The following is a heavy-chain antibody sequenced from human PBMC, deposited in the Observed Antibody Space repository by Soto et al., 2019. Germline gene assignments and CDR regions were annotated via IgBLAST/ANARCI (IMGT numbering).Heavy chain of an antibody. V-gene: IGHV3-23*01. D-gene: IGHD3-3*02. CDR1: GFTFSSYA. J-gene: IGHJ3*02. CDR2: ISGGGGDTT. CDR3: AKELAILGKGAFDM. Sequence: EVHLLESGGGLVQPGGSLTLSCAASGFTFSSYAMSWVRQAPGKGLEWVSAISGGGGDTTYYADSVKGWLIISKDNSKNTLYLQMSSLRAEDTAVYYCAKELAILGKGAFDMWGQGTMVTVSS.